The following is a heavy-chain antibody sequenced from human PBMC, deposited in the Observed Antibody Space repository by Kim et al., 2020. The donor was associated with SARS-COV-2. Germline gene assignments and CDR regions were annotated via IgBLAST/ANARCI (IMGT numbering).Heavy chain of an antibody. Sequence: SETLSLTCTVSGGSISSGGYYWSWIRQHPGKGLEWIGYIYYSGSTYYNPSLKSRVTISVDTSKNQFSLKLSSVTAADTAVYYCARGGNGYSYGYHFDYWGQGTLVTVSS. CDR3: ARGGNGYSYGYHFDY. CDR2: IYYSGST. V-gene: IGHV4-31*03. CDR1: GGSISSGGYY. J-gene: IGHJ4*02. D-gene: IGHD5-18*01.